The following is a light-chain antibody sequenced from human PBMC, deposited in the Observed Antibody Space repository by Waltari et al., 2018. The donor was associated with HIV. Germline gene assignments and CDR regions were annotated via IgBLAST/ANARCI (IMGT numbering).Light chain of an antibody. Sequence: QSVLTQPPSASGTSGQRVTIACSGSFSNIGRNTINWYQHLPGTAPKLLIFNNNQRPSGVPDRFSASKSGTSASLAISGLQSEDGADYYCAVWDDCLNGWAFGGGTKLTVL. V-gene: IGLV1-44*01. CDR3: AVWDDCLNGWA. J-gene: IGLJ3*02. CDR1: FSNIGRNT. CDR2: NNN.